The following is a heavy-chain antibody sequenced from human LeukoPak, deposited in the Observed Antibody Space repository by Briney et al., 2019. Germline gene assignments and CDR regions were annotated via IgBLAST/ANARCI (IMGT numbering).Heavy chain of an antibody. CDR2: INTDGSST. V-gene: IGHV3-74*01. CDR1: GFTFSSYW. D-gene: IGHD6-19*01. Sequence: GGSLRLSCAASGFTFSSYWMHWVRQAPGKGLVWVSRINTDGSSTSYADSVKGRFTISRDNAKNTLYLQMNSLRAEDTAVYYCARAVDSSGWYETFDYWGQGTLVTVSS. CDR3: ARAVDSSGWYETFDY. J-gene: IGHJ4*02.